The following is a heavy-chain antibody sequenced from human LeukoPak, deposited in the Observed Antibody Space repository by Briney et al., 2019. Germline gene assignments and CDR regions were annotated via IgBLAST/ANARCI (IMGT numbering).Heavy chain of an antibody. Sequence: PSETLSLTCTVSGGSISSYYWSWIRQPPGKGLEWMGYIYYSGSTNYNPSLKSRVTISVDTSKNQFSLKLSSVTAADTAVYYCARRTVTDFDYWGQGTLVTVSS. CDR3: ARRTVTDFDY. J-gene: IGHJ4*02. D-gene: IGHD4-11*01. CDR2: IYYSGST. V-gene: IGHV4-59*08. CDR1: GGSISSYY.